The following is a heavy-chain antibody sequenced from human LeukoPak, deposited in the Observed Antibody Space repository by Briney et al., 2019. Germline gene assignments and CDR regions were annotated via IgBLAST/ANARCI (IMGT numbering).Heavy chain of an antibody. V-gene: IGHV3-74*01. CDR2: INSDGSSA. CDR3: AKDIRGYSGYDSGLWD. D-gene: IGHD5-12*01. CDR1: GFTFKSYR. J-gene: IGHJ4*02. Sequence: GGSLRLSCAASGFTFKSYRMHWVRQAPGKGLVWVPRINSDGSSASYADFVKGRFTISRDNAKNTLYLKMNSLRAEDTAVYYCAKDIRGYSGYDSGLWDWGQGTLVTVSS.